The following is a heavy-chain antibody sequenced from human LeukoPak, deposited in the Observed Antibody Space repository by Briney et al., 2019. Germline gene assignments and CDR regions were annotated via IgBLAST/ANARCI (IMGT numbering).Heavy chain of an antibody. CDR3: ARDLGHCSGGTCFAYGFDL. J-gene: IGHJ3*01. D-gene: IGHD2-15*01. V-gene: IGHV3-11*01. CDR1: GFHFKEQY. CDR2: INGSGDSI. Sequence: PGGALGLSCEASGFHFKEQYMNWVRPAPGRGLGGGLFINGSGDSIHYTDSVKGRFTVSRDNGKDALYLQMNSLRAEDTAVYYCARDLGHCSGGTCFAYGFDLWGQGTVVRVSP.